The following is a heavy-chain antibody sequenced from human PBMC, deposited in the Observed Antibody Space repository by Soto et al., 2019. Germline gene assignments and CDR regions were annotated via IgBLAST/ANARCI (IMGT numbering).Heavy chain of an antibody. D-gene: IGHD3-22*01. CDR3: ATAYVYDFENSNYYRDAFDI. J-gene: IGHJ3*02. Sequence: GESLKISCKASGYSFSFYWIGWVRQMPGKGLEWMAIMYPDDSDIRYSPSFEAHVTISADKSTSTAFLQWSSLKASDTATYYCATAYVYDFENSNYYRDAFDIWGQGTLVAVS. V-gene: IGHV5-51*01. CDR2: MYPDDSDI. CDR1: GYSFSFYW.